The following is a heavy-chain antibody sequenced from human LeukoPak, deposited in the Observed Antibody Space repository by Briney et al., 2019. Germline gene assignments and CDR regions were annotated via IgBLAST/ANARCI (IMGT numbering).Heavy chain of an antibody. D-gene: IGHD3-22*01. CDR3: TTYHYDTSGYYYVTY. J-gene: IGHJ4*02. CDR2: IRSKAYGGTA. V-gene: IGHV3-49*04. CDR1: GFTFGDYA. Sequence: SLRLSCTASGFTFGDYAMSWVRQAPGKWLEWVRYIRSKAYGGTADYAASLKGRFTISRDDSKNIAYLHLISLKTEDTAVYYCTTYHYDTSGYYYVTYWGQGTLVTVSS.